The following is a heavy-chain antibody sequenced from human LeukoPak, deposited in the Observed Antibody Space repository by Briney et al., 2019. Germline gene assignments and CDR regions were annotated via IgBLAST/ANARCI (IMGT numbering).Heavy chain of an antibody. D-gene: IGHD3-16*01. CDR3: PRDMKGSLDY. CDR1: GFTFSNAW. CDR2: INQDGSTK. V-gene: IGHV3-7*01. Sequence: SGGSLRLSCAASGFTFSNAWMAWVRQAPGKGLEWVANINQDGSTKQYVDSVRGRFTISRDNAKNSLYLQMNSLRAEDTGLYHCPRDMKGSLDYWGQGTLVTVSS. J-gene: IGHJ4*02.